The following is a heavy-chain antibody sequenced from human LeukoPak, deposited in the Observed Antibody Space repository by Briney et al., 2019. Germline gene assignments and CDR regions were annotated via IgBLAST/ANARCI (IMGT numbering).Heavy chain of an antibody. CDR3: ARGPLELVGAIGWPPKFHRYYFDY. CDR2: INPNSGDT. CDR1: GYTFTDYY. Sequence: ASVKVSCKASGYTFTDYYINWVRQAPGQGLEWIGWINPNSGDTNYAQKFQDRVTMTRDTSISTAYMELSRLRSDDTAVYYCARGPLELVGAIGWPPKFHRYYFDYWGQGTLVTVSS. V-gene: IGHV1-2*02. D-gene: IGHD1-26*01. J-gene: IGHJ4*02.